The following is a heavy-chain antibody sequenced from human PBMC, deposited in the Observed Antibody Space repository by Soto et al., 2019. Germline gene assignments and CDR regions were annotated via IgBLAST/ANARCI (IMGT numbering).Heavy chain of an antibody. CDR2: IWFDGGNE. CDR3: ARDSGGSGYEFDY. J-gene: IGHJ4*02. V-gene: IGHV3-33*01. D-gene: IGHD3-22*01. CDR1: GFPFSAYG. Sequence: PGGSLRLSCAASGFPFSAYGMHWVRQAPGKGLQWVAVIWFDGGNEYYADSVRSRFTISRDNSKNTLYLQMNSLTDEDTAVYYCARDSGGSGYEFDYWGQGTLVTVSS.